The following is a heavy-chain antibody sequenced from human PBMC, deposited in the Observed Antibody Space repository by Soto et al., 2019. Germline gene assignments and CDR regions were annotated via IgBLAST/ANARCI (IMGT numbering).Heavy chain of an antibody. CDR3: ARGIVVVPAAMLNYYYYGMDV. J-gene: IGHJ6*02. CDR1: GGTFSSYA. Sequence: QVQLVQSGAEVKKPGSSVKVSCKASGGTFSSYAISWVRQAPGQGLERMGGIIPIFGTANYAQKFQGRVTITADESTSTAYMELSSLRSEDTAVYYCARGIVVVPAAMLNYYYYGMDVWGQGTTVTVSS. CDR2: IIPIFGTA. D-gene: IGHD2-2*01. V-gene: IGHV1-69*01.